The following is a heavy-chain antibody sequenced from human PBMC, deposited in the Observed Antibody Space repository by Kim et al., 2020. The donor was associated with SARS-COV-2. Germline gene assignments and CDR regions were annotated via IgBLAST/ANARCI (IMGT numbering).Heavy chain of an antibody. J-gene: IGHJ4*02. D-gene: IGHD3-10*02. CDR1: GFTFSSYA. CDR2: ISYDGSNK. V-gene: IGHV3-30-3*01. Sequence: GGSLRLSCAASGFTFSSYAMHWVRQAPGKGLEWVAVISYDGSNKYYADSVKGRFTISRDNSKNTLYLQMNSLRAEDTAVYYCARDGHVFGSPPPSHYDYWGQGTLVTVSS. CDR3: ARDGHVFGSPPPSHYDY.